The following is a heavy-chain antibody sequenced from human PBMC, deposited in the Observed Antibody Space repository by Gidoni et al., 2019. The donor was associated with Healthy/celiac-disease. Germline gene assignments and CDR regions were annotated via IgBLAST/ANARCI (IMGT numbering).Heavy chain of an antibody. CDR2: ISWNSGSI. J-gene: IGHJ6*02. D-gene: IGHD6-6*01. V-gene: IGHV3-9*01. Sequence: EVQLVESGGGLVQPGRSLRLSCAASGFTFDDYAMHWVRQAPGKGLEWVSGISWNSGSIGYADSVKGRFTISRDNAKNSLYLQMNSLRAEDTALYYCAKGPEQLVTDYYYYGMDVWGQGTTVTVSS. CDR1: GFTFDDYA. CDR3: AKGPEQLVTDYYYYGMDV.